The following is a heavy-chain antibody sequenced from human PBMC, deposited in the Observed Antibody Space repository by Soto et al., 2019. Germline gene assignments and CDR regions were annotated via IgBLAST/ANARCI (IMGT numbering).Heavy chain of an antibody. V-gene: IGHV3-48*02. CDR1: GFTFSSFT. CDR3: ARSGSSGYHRYRLGSNYAFDV. J-gene: IGHJ3*01. D-gene: IGHD6-19*01. Sequence: EVQLVESGGGLVQPGGSLRLSCAASGFTFSSFTMNWVRQAPGKGLEWVSYIGSSGITRYHADSVKGRFTVSRNNAKNSLYLQMNSLRDEDTALYYCARSGSSGYHRYRLGSNYAFDVWGQGTMVTVSP. CDR2: IGSSGITR.